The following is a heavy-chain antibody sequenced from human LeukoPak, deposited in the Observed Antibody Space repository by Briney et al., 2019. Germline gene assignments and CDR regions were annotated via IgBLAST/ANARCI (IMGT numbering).Heavy chain of an antibody. Sequence: SETLSLTCTVSGGPISSSSYYRGWIRQPPGKGLEWIGSIYYSGSTYYNPSLKSRVTISVDTSKNQFSLKLSSVTAADTAVYYCARRATAGDYVGWFDPGGQGTLVTVS. CDR3: ARRATAGDYVGWFDP. CDR2: IYYSGST. J-gene: IGHJ5*02. D-gene: IGHD4-17*01. V-gene: IGHV4-39*01. CDR1: GGPISSSSYY.